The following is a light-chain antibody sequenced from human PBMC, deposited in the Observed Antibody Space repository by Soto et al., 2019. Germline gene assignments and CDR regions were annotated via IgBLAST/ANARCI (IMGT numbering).Light chain of an antibody. J-gene: IGKJ1*01. CDR3: QQYNTDSRT. Sequence: DIQVTQSPPTLSASVGDRVTITFRASQSISTWLAWYQQKPGKAPRLLIYKASTLESGVPSRFSGSGSGTEFTLTITSLQPDDLATYYCQQYNTDSRTLGQGTKVDIK. CDR1: QSISTW. V-gene: IGKV1-5*03. CDR2: KAS.